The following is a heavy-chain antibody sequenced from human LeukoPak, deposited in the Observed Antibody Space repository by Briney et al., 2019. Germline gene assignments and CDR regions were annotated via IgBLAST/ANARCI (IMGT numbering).Heavy chain of an antibody. Sequence: GGSLRLSCVASGFTFSNAWMSWVRQAPGKGLEWVGRSVPKTDGGTTDYTAPVRGRFIISRDDSKSTLDLQMNSLTTEDTGFYFCSASVTTPGGFDIWGQGTVVTVSS. D-gene: IGHD4-23*01. J-gene: IGHJ3*02. V-gene: IGHV3-15*04. CDR3: SASVTTPGGFDI. CDR2: SVPKTDGGTT. CDR1: GFTFSNAW.